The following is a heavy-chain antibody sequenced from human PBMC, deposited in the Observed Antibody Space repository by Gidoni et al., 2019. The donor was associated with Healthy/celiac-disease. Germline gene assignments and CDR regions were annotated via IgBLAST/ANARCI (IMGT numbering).Heavy chain of an antibody. D-gene: IGHD3-22*01. V-gene: IGHV2-70*04. CDR2: IDWDDDK. J-gene: IGHJ4*02. Sequence: QVTLKESGPALVKPTQTLTLTCTFSGFSLSTSGMRVSWIRQPPGKALEWLARIDWDDDKFYSTSLKTRLTISKDTSKNQVVLTMTNMDPVDTATYYCAREYYYDSSGYSPFDYWGQGTLVTVSS. CDR3: AREYYYDSSGYSPFDY. CDR1: GFSLSTSGMR.